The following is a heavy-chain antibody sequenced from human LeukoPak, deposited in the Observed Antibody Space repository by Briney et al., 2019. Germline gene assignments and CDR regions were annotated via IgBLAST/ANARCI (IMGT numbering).Heavy chain of an antibody. Sequence: GGSLRLSCAASGFTFSNYSMNWVRQAPGKGLEWVASISDRSTYIYYADSVKGRFTISRDNAKNSLYLQMNSLRAEDTAIYYCARDRSPWIQLWLPSDYWGQGTLVTVSS. CDR2: ISDRSTYI. V-gene: IGHV3-21*01. CDR1: GFTFSNYS. D-gene: IGHD5-18*01. CDR3: ARDRSPWIQLWLPSDY. J-gene: IGHJ4*02.